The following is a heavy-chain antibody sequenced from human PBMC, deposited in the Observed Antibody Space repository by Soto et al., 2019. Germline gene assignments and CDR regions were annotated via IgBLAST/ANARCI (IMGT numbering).Heavy chain of an antibody. CDR3: ARNYGSGSYRKARFDP. CDR2: ISAYNGNT. V-gene: IGHV1-18*01. Sequence: VASVKVSCKASGYTFTSYGISWVRQAPGQGLEWMGWISAYNGNTNYAQKLKGRVTMTTDTSTSTAYMELRNLRSDDTAVYYCARNYGSGSYRKARFDPWGQGTLVTVSS. J-gene: IGHJ5*02. CDR1: GYTFTSYG. D-gene: IGHD3-10*01.